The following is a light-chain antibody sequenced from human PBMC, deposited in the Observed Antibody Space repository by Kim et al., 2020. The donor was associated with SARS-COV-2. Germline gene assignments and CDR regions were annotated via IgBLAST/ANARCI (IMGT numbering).Light chain of an antibody. CDR3: ATWDTSLSAGV. V-gene: IGLV1-51*01. Sequence: GQKVHLPSTGTSSKIGNNTVSWYQQPPGTAPKLLIYDNNRRPSGIPDRFSGSKSGTSATLGITGLQTGDEADYYCATWDTSLSAGVFGGGTQLTVL. CDR1: SSKIGNNT. CDR2: DNN. J-gene: IGLJ3*02.